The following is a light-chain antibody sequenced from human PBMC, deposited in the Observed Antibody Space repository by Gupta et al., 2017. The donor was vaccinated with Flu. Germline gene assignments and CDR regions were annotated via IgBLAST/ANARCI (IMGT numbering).Light chain of an antibody. J-gene: IGKJ2*01. Sequence: EIVMTQSPATLSVSPGERATLSCRTSQSVSNNLAWYQQKPGQAPRLLMYGASTRAPDISGRISGSGSGTEFTLTISSLQSEDSAVYYCQQENSCPRIFGQGTKVDIK. CDR2: GAS. V-gene: IGKV3-15*01. CDR1: QSVSNN. CDR3: QQENSCPRI.